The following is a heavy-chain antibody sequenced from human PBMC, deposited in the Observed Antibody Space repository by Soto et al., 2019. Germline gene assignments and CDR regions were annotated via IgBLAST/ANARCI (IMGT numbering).Heavy chain of an antibody. Sequence: EVQLVETGGGLIQPGGSLRLSCAASGFTVSSNYMSWVRQAPGKGLEWVSVIYSGGSTYYADSVKGRFTISRDNSKNTLYLQMNRLRAEDTAVYYCARDGGYSGYDSAIYYGMDVWGQGTTVTVSS. J-gene: IGHJ6*02. V-gene: IGHV3-53*02. CDR3: ARDGGYSGYDSAIYYGMDV. CDR2: IYSGGST. D-gene: IGHD5-12*01. CDR1: GFTVSSNY.